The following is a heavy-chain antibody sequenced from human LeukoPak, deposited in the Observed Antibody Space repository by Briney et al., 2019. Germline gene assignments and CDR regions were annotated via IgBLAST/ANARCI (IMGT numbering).Heavy chain of an antibody. J-gene: IGHJ4*02. Sequence: PGESLKISCKGSGYSFTSYWIGWVRQMPGKGLEWMGIIYPGDSDTRYSPSFQGQVTISADESISTAYLQWSSLKASATAMYYCATHSAGSSSRPMYWGQGTLVTVSS. CDR3: ATHSAGSSSRPMY. D-gene: IGHD6-13*01. CDR1: GYSFTSYW. V-gene: IGHV5-51*01. CDR2: IYPGDSDT.